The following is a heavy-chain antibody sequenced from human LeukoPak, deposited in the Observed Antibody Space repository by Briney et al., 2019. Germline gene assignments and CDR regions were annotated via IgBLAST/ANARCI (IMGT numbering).Heavy chain of an antibody. J-gene: IGHJ3*02. CDR3: ARDRAGSRDAFDI. CDR1: GFTFSDYY. V-gene: IGHV3-11*06. Sequence: GGSLRLPCAASGFTFSDYYMSWIRQAPGKGLEWVSYISSSSSYTNYADSVKGRFTISRDNAKNSLYLQMNSLRAEDTAVYYCARDRAGSRDAFDIWGQGTMVTVSS. D-gene: IGHD6-19*01. CDR2: ISSSSSYT.